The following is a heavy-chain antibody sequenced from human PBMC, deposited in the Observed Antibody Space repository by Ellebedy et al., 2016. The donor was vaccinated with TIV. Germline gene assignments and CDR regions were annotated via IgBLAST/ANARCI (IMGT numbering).Heavy chain of an antibody. J-gene: IGHJ5*02. Sequence: MPSETLSLTCTVSGGSISTGGYYWTWIRQHPGKGLEWIGYIYYSGSTYYNPSLKSRLTISVDTSKNQFSLKLTSVTAADTAGYYCARGYNWFDPWGQGTLVTVSS. CDR2: IYYSGST. CDR3: ARGYNWFDP. V-gene: IGHV4-31*03. CDR1: GGSISTGGYY.